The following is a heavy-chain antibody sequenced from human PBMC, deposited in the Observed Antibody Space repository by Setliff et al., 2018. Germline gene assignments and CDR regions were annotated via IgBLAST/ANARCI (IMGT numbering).Heavy chain of an antibody. J-gene: IGHJ6*03. CDR3: ARATSGWYSAYYYYMDV. V-gene: IGHV4-4*07. D-gene: IGHD6-19*01. CDR2: ISTSEST. CDR1: GGSISSYY. Sequence: PSETLSLTCTVSGGSISSYYWSWIRQPAGKGLEWIGRISTSESTIYNPSLKSRLTISLDTSKNQFSLNLTSVTAADTAVYYCARATSGWYSAYYYYMDVWGKGTTVTVSS.